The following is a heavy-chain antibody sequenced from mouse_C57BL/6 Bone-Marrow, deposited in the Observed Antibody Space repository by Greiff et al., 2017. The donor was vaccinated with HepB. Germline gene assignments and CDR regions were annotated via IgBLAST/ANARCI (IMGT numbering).Heavy chain of an antibody. Sequence: QVQLQQSGAELARPGASVKLSCTASGYTFTSYGISWVKQRTGQGLEWIGEIYPRSGNTYYNEKFKGKATLTADKSSSTAYMELRSLTSEDSAVYFCARRHYGSSYDFDYWGQGTTLTVSS. CDR3: ARRHYGSSYDFDY. J-gene: IGHJ2*01. V-gene: IGHV1-81*01. D-gene: IGHD1-1*01. CDR2: IYPRSGNT. CDR1: GYTFTSYG.